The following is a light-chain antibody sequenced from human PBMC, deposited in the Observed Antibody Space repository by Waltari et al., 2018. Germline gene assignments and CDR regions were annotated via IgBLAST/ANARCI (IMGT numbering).Light chain of an antibody. V-gene: IGKV1-39*01. J-gene: IGKJ2*01. CDR2: DAS. CDR3: QQSSNLPYT. Sequence: DIQMTQSPSSLSASVGDRVTITCRASQSIATRLNWYQQKPGKAPKVLMYDASTLQSGVPSRFSGSASGTHFTLTISSLQPEDSATYYCQQSSNLPYTFGQGTKLEIK. CDR1: QSIATR.